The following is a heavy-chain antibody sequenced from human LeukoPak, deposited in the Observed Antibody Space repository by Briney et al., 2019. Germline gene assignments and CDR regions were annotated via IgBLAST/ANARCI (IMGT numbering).Heavy chain of an antibody. D-gene: IGHD3-22*01. V-gene: IGHV3-23*01. CDR2: ISGSGGST. J-gene: IGHJ4*02. CDR1: GFTFSSYA. CDR3: ARYYDSSGGPFDY. Sequence: GGSLRLSCAASGFTFSSYAMSWVRQAPGKGLEWVSAISGSGGSTYYADSVKGRFTISRDNAKNSLYLQMNSLRVEDTALYYCARYYDSSGGPFDYWGQGTLVTVSS.